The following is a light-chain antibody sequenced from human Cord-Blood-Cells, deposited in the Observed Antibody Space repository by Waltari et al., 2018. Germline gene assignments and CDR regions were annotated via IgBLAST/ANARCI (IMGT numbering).Light chain of an antibody. CDR1: QSVSSY. J-gene: IGKJ2*03. V-gene: IGKV3-11*01. CDR3: QQRSNWPPVLYS. CDR2: DAS. Sequence: EILLTQSPATLSLSPGERATLSCRASQSVSSYLAWYQQKPGQAPRLRIYDASNRATGIPARFSGSGSGTDFTLTISSLEPEDFAVYYCQQRSNWPPVLYSFGQGTKLEIK.